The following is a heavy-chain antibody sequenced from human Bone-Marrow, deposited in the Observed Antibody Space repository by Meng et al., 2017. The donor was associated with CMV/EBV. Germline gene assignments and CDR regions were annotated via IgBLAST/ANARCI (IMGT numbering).Heavy chain of an antibody. D-gene: IGHD3-16*01. CDR3: TSGLRGGGY. V-gene: IGHV3-73*01. CDR2: IRSKANSYAT. J-gene: IGHJ4*02. CDR1: GFTFSGSA. Sequence: LSLTCAASGFTFSGSAMHWVRQASGKGLEWVGRIRSKANSYATAYAASVKGRFTISRDDSKNTAYLQMNSLKTEDTAVYYCTSGLRGGGYWGQGTLVTVSS.